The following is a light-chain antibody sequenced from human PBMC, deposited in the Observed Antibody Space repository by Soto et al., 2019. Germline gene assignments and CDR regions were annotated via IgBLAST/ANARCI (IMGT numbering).Light chain of an antibody. J-gene: IGKJ2*01. V-gene: IGKV3-15*01. CDR2: GAS. CDR1: QSVSSN. CDR3: HQYNSWPPGT. Sequence: IMMTQSPSTLSVSPGERATLSCRASQSVSSNLAWYQQKPGQAPRLLIYGASTRATGIPARFSGSGSGTEFTLTISSLQSEDFALYYCHQYNSWPPGTLGQGTKVDIK.